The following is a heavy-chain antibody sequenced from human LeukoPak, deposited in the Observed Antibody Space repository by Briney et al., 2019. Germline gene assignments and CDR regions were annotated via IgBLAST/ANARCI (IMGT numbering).Heavy chain of an antibody. Sequence: ASVKVSCKASGYTFTSYDINWVRQATGQGLEWMGWMNPNSGNTGYAQKFQGRVTITRNTSISTAYMELSSLRSEDTAVYYCARGRHYDFWSAEGRYFDYWGQGTLVTVSS. CDR1: GYTFTSYD. D-gene: IGHD3-3*01. V-gene: IGHV1-8*03. CDR2: MNPNSGNT. CDR3: ARGRHYDFWSAEGRYFDY. J-gene: IGHJ4*02.